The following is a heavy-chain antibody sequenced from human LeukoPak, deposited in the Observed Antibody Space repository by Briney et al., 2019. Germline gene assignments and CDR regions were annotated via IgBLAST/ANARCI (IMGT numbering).Heavy chain of an antibody. V-gene: IGHV3-33*01. CDR3: GRWALDY. CDR2: IWFDGSIK. Sequence: GGSLRLSCAASGFNFGIYGMHWVRQAPGKGLEWVAVIWFDGSIKYYADSVKGRFTISRDNSENMLFLQMNSLTAEDTAVYYCGRWALDYWGQGTVVTVSS. CDR1: GFNFGIYG. J-gene: IGHJ4*02.